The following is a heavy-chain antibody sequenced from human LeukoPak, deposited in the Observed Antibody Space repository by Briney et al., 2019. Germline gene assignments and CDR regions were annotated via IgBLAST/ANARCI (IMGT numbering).Heavy chain of an antibody. CDR2: IIPIFGTA. J-gene: IGHJ3*02. CDR1: GGTFSSYA. Sequence: SVKVSCKASGGTFSSYAISWVRQAPGQGLEWMGGIIPIFGTANYAQKFQGRVTITADESTSTAYMELSSLRSEDTAVYYCARFPARGSYYYGAFDIWGQGTMVTVSS. CDR3: ARFPARGSYYYGAFDI. V-gene: IGHV1-69*13. D-gene: IGHD1-26*01.